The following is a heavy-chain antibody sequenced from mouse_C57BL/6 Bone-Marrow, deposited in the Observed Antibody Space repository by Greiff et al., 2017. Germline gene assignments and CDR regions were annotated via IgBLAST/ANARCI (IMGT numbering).Heavy chain of an antibody. CDR2: IDPENGDT. Sequence: VQLQQSGAELVRPGASVKLSCTASGFNIKDDYMHWVQQRPEQGLEWIGWIDPENGDTEYASKFQGKATITADTSSNTAYLQLSSLTSEDTAVYYCTTWGVYYDYDGAMDYWGQGTSVTVSS. V-gene: IGHV14-4*01. J-gene: IGHJ4*01. CDR1: GFNIKDDY. CDR3: TTWGVYYDYDGAMDY. D-gene: IGHD2-4*01.